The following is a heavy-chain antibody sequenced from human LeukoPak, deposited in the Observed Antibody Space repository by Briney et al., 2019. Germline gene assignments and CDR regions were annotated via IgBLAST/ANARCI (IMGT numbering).Heavy chain of an antibody. CDR3: ARDLGYYHGSGSHFPLQY. J-gene: IGHJ4*02. V-gene: IGHV3-53*01. CDR1: GITVSSHF. Sequence: GGSLRLSCAGSGITVSSHFMSWVRQAPGKGLEWVSVLYTGGPTYYADAVRGRFTISRENARNSLYLQMNSLRPGDTAVYYCARDLGYYHGSGSHFPLQYWGPGTRVTVSA. D-gene: IGHD3-10*01. CDR2: LYTGGPT.